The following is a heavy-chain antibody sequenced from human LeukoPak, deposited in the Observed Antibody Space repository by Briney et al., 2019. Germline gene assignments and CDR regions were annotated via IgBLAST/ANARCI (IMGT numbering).Heavy chain of an antibody. J-gene: IGHJ4*02. CDR2: INWSGGST. Sequence: GGSLRLSCAASGFTFDDYAMSWVRQAPGKGLEWVSDINWSGGSTNYAHSVKGRFTISRHNAKNSLYLQMNSLRAEDTAVYYCARDRGRYSGYGDYWGQGTLVTVSS. V-gene: IGHV3-20*04. CDR1: GFTFDDYA. CDR3: ARDRGRYSGYGDY. D-gene: IGHD5-12*01.